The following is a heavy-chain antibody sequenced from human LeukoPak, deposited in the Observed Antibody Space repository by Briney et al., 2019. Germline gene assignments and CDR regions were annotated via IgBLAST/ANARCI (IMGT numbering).Heavy chain of an antibody. CDR3: ARAYCSGGSCYLTRFDY. Sequence: PGGSLRLSCAAAGLSFSRYAMSWVRQAPGKGLEWVSVISGSGGSIYYADSVKGRFTISRDSAKNSLYLQMNSLRAEDTAVYYCARAYCSGGSCYLTRFDYWGQGTLVTVSS. D-gene: IGHD2-15*01. CDR1: GLSFSRYA. V-gene: IGHV3-23*01. J-gene: IGHJ4*02. CDR2: ISGSGGSI.